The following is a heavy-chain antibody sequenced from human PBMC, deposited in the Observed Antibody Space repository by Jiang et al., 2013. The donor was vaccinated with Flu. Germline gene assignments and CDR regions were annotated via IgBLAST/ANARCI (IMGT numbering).Heavy chain of an antibody. J-gene: IGHJ5*02. CDR2: SITWEH. CDR3: ARVVWLQLMGHWFDP. CDR1: VAPSVVTT. D-gene: IGHD5-24*01. Sequence: KPSETLSLTSHWSLVAPSVVTTGAGSGSPQGRDWSGLGISITWEHQLQPSLKSRVTISVDTSKNQFSLKLSSVTAADTAVYYCARVVWLQLMGHWFDPLGPGNPGHRLL. V-gene: IGHV4-59*01.